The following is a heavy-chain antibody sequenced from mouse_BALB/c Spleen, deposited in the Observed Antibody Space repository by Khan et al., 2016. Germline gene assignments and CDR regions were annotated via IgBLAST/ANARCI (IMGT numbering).Heavy chain of an antibody. J-gene: IGHJ2*01. CDR3: ARLDDGYSYYFDY. D-gene: IGHD2-3*01. CDR2: ISYSGST. CDR1: GYSITSDYA. V-gene: IGHV3-2*02. Sequence: EVQLQESGPGLVKPSQSLSLTCTVTGYSITSDYAWNWIRPFPGNKLEWMGYISYSGSTSYNPSLKSRISITRDTSKNQFFLQLNSVTTEDTATYYCARLDDGYSYYFDYWGQGTTLTVSS.